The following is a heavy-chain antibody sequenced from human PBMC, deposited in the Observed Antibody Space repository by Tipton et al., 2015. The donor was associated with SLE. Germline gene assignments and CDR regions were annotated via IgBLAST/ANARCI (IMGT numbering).Heavy chain of an antibody. CDR1: GGSISSSSYY. CDR2: IYYSGST. J-gene: IGHJ3*02. V-gene: IGHV4-39*07. Sequence: TLSLTCTVSGGSISSSSYYWGWIRQPPGKGLEWIGSIYYSGSTYYNPSLKSRVTISVDTSKNQFSLKLSSVTAADTAVYYCARGDPARVAFDIWGQGTMASVSS. D-gene: IGHD6-6*01. CDR3: ARGDPARVAFDI.